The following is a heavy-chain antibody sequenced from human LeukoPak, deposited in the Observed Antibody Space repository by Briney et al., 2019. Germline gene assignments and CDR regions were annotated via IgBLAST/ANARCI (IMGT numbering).Heavy chain of an antibody. J-gene: IGHJ4*02. D-gene: IGHD1-26*01. CDR3: ARELGGTYFIDY. Sequence: ASVKVSCKASGYTFTGYYMHWVRQAPGQGLEWMGCINSKTGGTNYAHNFQGRVTMTRDMSITTAYMELSSLTSDDTALYYCARELGGTYFIDYWGQGTLVVVSS. CDR2: INSKTGGT. CDR1: GYTFTGYY. V-gene: IGHV1-2*02.